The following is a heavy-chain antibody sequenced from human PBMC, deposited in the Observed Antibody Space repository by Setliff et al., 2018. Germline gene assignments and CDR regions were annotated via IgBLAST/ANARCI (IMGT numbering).Heavy chain of an antibody. V-gene: IGHV1-69*13. CDR1: GGSFSSYA. Sequence: SVKVSCKASGGSFSSYAVNWVRQAPGQGLEWMGGIIPMFGTAYYAQRFQGRVTLTADESTSTDYMDLSSLRSEDTAVYFCARIFLYGTSWYFDNWGQGTLVTVSS. CDR3: ARIFLYGTSWYFDN. D-gene: IGHD3-3*01. J-gene: IGHJ4*02. CDR2: IIPMFGTA.